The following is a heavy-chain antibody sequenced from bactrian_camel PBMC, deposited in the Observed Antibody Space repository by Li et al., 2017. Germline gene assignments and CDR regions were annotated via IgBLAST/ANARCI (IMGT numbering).Heavy chain of an antibody. CDR1: GYTLPMN. Sequence: HVQLVESGGGSVQAGESLRLSCVASGYTLPMNMGWFRRLPGQEREGVAAIAGDGRMDYADSVKGRFTISRDNLQMNSLKSEDTGLYYCATSLTDNWLRGFGYWGQGTQVTVS. CDR3: ATSLTDNWLRGFGY. V-gene: IGHV3S53*01. J-gene: IGHJ6*01. CDR2: IAGDGRM. D-gene: IGHD7*01.